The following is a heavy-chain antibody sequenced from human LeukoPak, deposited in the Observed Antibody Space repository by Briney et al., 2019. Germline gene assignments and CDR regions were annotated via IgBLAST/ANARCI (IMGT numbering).Heavy chain of an antibody. Sequence: PRASVKVSCKASGYTFTSYGISWVRQAPGQGLEWMGWISAYNGNTNYAQKLQGRVTMTTDTSTSTAYVELRSLRSDDTAVYYCAREGWELGVVYYFDYWGQGTLVTVSS. V-gene: IGHV1-18*01. J-gene: IGHJ4*02. D-gene: IGHD1-26*01. CDR2: ISAYNGNT. CDR3: AREGWELGVVYYFDY. CDR1: GYTFTSYG.